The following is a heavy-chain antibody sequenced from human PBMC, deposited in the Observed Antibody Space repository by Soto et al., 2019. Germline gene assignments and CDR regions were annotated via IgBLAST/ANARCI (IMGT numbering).Heavy chain of an antibody. CDR3: ARVGPYCNGGSCYRGDFDY. CDR1: GGSISSGGYY. D-gene: IGHD2-15*01. V-gene: IGHV4-31*03. CDR2: IYYSGST. J-gene: IGHJ4*02. Sequence: SETLSLTCTVSGGSISSGGYYWSWIRQHPGKGLEWIGYIYYSGSTYYNPSLKSRVTISVDTSKNQFSLKLSSVTAADTAVYYCARVGPYCNGGSCYRGDFDYWGQGTLVTVSS.